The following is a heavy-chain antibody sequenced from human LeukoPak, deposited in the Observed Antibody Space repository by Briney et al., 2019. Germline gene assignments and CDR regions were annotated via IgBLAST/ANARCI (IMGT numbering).Heavy chain of an antibody. CDR2: IYYSGST. V-gene: IGHV4-39*07. J-gene: IGHJ4*02. CDR3: ARGWSSGWYLGENGADYLDY. CDR1: GGSISSTSYY. D-gene: IGHD6-19*01. Sequence: SETLSLTCTVSGGSISSTSYYWGWIRQPPGKGLEWIGSIYYSGSTYYNPSLKSRVTISVDTSKNQFSLKLSSVTAADTAVYYCARGWSSGWYLGENGADYLDYWGQGTLVTVSS.